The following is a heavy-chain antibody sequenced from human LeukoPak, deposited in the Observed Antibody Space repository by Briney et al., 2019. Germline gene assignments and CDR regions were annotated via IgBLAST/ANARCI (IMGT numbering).Heavy chain of an antibody. CDR1: GFTFSTYG. CDR2: ITSTGVST. J-gene: IGHJ4*02. CDR3: AKVASGYCSGGGCYVDY. V-gene: IGHV3-23*01. Sequence: GGSLRLSCAASGFTFSTYGMTWVRQAPGKRLEWVSFITSTGVSTYYADSVKGRFTISRDNSKNTLSLQMSSLRAEDTAVYYCAKVASGYCSGGGCYVDYWGQGTLVTVSS. D-gene: IGHD2-15*01.